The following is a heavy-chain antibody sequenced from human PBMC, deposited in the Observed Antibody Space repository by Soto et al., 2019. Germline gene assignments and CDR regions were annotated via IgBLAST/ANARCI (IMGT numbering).Heavy chain of an antibody. CDR1: GFTFSSYA. D-gene: IGHD6-19*01. CDR3: AREGGSSGWYYYYGMDV. J-gene: IGHJ6*02. V-gene: IGHV3-30-3*01. CDR2: ISYDGSNK. Sequence: GGSLRLSCAASGFTFSSYAMHWVRQAPGKGLEWVAVISYDGSNKYYADSVKGRFTISRDNSKNTLYLQMNSLRAEDTAVYYCAREGGSSGWYYYYGMDVWGQGTTVTVSS.